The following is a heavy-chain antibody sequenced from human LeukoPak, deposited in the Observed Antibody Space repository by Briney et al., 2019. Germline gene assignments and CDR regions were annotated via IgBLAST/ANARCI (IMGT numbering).Heavy chain of an antibody. V-gene: IGHV3-48*03. CDR3: RPRTPIAVAPAGYYYYVDV. J-gene: IGHJ6*03. CDR1: GFTFSSYE. Sequence: GGSLRLSCAASGFTFSSYEMNWVRQAPGKGLEWVSYISSSGSTIYYADSVKGRFTISRDNAKNSLYLQMNSLRAEDTAVYYCRPRTPIAVAPAGYYYYVDVWGKGTTVTVSS. D-gene: IGHD6-19*01. CDR2: ISSSGSTI.